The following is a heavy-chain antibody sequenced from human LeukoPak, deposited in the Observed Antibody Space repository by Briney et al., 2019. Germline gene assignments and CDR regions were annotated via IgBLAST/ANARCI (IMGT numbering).Heavy chain of an antibody. D-gene: IGHD6-19*01. J-gene: IGHJ4*01. CDR2: IYSGGST. CDR1: GFSVGSNY. CDR3: RHWLADNDY. V-gene: IGHV3-53*01. Sequence: GGSLRLSCAASGFSVGSNYVTWIRQAPGKGLQWVSVIYSGGSTYYANSVKGRFTISRDDSKNTVYLQMNSLRAEDTAVYYCRHWLADNDYWGQGRPLTVSS.